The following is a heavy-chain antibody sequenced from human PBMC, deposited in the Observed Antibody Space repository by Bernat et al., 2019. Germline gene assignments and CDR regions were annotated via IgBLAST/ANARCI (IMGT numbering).Heavy chain of an antibody. Sequence: QVQLVESGGGVVQSGKSLRLSCAVSGVTFRNYGMHWVRQAPGKGLEWVAVIWYDGSQKYYADSVKDRFTISRDNSKNTLYLQMNSLRVEDTAMYHCATWSGSGNYYDYWGQGTLVTVSS. CDR3: ATWSGSGNYYDY. V-gene: IGHV3-33*01. CDR2: IWYDGSQK. D-gene: IGHD3-10*01. CDR1: GVTFRNYG. J-gene: IGHJ4*02.